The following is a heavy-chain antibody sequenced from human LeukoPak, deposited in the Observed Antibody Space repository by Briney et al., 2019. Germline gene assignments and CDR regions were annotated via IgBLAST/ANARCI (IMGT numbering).Heavy chain of an antibody. CDR2: IYSGGSDT. CDR3: ATHSLGYCSGGNCYPDY. Sequence: GESLKISCKGSGYTFTNYWIGWVRQMPGKGLEWMGIIYSGGSDTRYSPSFQSQVTISVYKSISTAYLQWTSLKASDTAIYYCATHSLGYCSGGNCYPDYWGQGTLVTVSS. V-gene: IGHV5-51*01. CDR1: GYTFTNYW. D-gene: IGHD2-15*01. J-gene: IGHJ4*02.